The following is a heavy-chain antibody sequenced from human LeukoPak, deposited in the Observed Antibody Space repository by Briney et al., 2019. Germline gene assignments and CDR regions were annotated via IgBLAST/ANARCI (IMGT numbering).Heavy chain of an antibody. Sequence: PGGSLRLSCAASRITFSTSGMHWVRQAPGKGLEWVAFIWSDGSNKYHADSVKGRFTISRDNSKDTLYLQMNSLRAEDTAVYYCARDKGTTCIDNWGQGALVTVSS. J-gene: IGHJ4*02. CDR3: ARDKGTTCIDN. V-gene: IGHV3-33*01. D-gene: IGHD4-17*01. CDR2: IWSDGSNK. CDR1: RITFSTSG.